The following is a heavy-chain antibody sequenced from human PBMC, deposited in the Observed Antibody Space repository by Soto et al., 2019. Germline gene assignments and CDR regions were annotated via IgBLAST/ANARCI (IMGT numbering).Heavy chain of an antibody. D-gene: IGHD6-6*01. V-gene: IGHV3-30-3*01. J-gene: IGHJ6*02. CDR2: ISYDGSNK. CDR1: GFTFSSYA. Sequence: GGSLRLSCAASGFTFSSYAMHWVRQAPGKGLEWVAVISYDGSNKYYADSVKGRFTISRDNSKNTLYLQMNSLRAEDTAVYYCARGKNLAARPHGYYYYYGMDVWGQGTTVTVSS. CDR3: ARGKNLAARPHGYYYYYGMDV.